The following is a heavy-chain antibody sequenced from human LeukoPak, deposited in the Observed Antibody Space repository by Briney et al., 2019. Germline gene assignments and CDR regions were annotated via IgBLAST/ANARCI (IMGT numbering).Heavy chain of an antibody. CDR2: IYPGDSDT. V-gene: IGHV5-51*01. Sequence: GESLKISCKASGYSFSTYWIGWVRQMPGKGLEWMGIIYPGDSDTRYSPSFQGQVTISADRSISTAYLQWSSLKASDTAMYYCARPVDSSDDAFAIWGQGTMVTVSS. CDR1: GYSFSTYW. J-gene: IGHJ3*02. CDR3: ARPVDSSDDAFAI. D-gene: IGHD6-25*01.